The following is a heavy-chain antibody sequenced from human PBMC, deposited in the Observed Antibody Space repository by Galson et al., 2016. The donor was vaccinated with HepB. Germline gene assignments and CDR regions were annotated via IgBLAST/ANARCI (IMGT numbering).Heavy chain of an antibody. V-gene: IGHV3-73*01. CDR2: IRNKAYSYAT. D-gene: IGHD3-10*01. CDR3: TRQVPITMVRGVLPKYDDYYYYMDV. CDR1: GFTFSGST. J-gene: IGHJ6*03. Sequence: SLRLSCAASGFTFSGSTMHWVRQASGKGLEWVGRIRNKAYSYATAYAASVKGRFTISRDDSKNTAYLQMNSLKTENTVVYYCTRQVPITMVRGVLPKYDDYYYYMDVWGKGTTVTVSS.